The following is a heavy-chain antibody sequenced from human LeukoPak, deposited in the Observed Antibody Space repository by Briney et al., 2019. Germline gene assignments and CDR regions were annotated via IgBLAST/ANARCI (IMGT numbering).Heavy chain of an antibody. Sequence: GESLKISCKGSGYSITSYCIGWVRQMPGEGLEWMGIIYPGDSDTRYSPSFQGQVTISADKSISTAYLQWSSLKASDTAMYYCARLGATTVTTDYYYYYMDVWGKGTTVTVSS. CDR2: IYPGDSDT. D-gene: IGHD4-17*01. CDR3: ARLGATTVTTDYYYYYMDV. V-gene: IGHV5-51*01. J-gene: IGHJ6*03. CDR1: GYSITSYC.